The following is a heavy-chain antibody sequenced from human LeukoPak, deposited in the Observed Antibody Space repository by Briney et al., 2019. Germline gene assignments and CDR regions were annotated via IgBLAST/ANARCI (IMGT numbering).Heavy chain of an antibody. J-gene: IGHJ5*02. V-gene: IGHV3-7*04. CDR1: GFTFSSYW. CDR2: IKLDGTET. Sequence: GGSLRLSGAASGFTFSSYWMSWVRQAPGKGLEWVANIKLDGTETYYVDSVKGRLTISRDNAKNSLYLQMNSLRAEDTAVYYCARRGGGSNWFDPWGQGTLVTVSS. D-gene: IGHD3-16*01. CDR3: ARRGGGSNWFDP.